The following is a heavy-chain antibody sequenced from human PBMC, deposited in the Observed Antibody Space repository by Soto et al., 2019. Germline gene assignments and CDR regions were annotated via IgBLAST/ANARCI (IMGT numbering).Heavy chain of an antibody. D-gene: IGHD6-6*01. Sequence: GGSLRLSCAASGFTFSDYYMSWIRQAPGKGLEWVSYISSSGSTIYYADSVKGRFTISRDNAKNSLYLQMNSLRDEDTAVYYCAMPEYSSSSYGMDFWGQGTTVTVSS. CDR3: AMPEYSSSSYGMDF. CDR2: ISSSGSTI. V-gene: IGHV3-11*04. CDR1: GFTFSDYY. J-gene: IGHJ6*02.